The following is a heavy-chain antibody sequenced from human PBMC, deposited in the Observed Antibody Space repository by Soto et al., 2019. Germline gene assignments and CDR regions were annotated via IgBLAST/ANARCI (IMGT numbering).Heavy chain of an antibody. CDR2: IYHSGST. J-gene: IGHJ6*02. Sequence: SSETLSLTCAVSGGSISSSNLWSCVRQPPGKGLGWIGAIYHSGSTNYNPSLKSRVTISVDKSKNQFSLKLSSVTAADTAVYYCARHLGGYCSSTSCYLGDSYYDYYGMDVWGQGTTVTVSS. CDR1: GGSISSSNL. V-gene: IGHV4-4*02. D-gene: IGHD2-2*01. CDR3: ARHLGGYCSSTSCYLGDSYYDYYGMDV.